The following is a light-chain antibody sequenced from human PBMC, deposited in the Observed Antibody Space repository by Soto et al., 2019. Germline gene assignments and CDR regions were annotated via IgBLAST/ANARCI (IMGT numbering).Light chain of an antibody. CDR1: QSVSSN. CDR3: QQYNNWPPWT. J-gene: IGKJ1*01. CDR2: GAS. V-gene: IGKV3-15*01. Sequence: EIVMTQSPATLSVSPGERATLSCRASQSVSSNLAWYPQKPGQAPRLLIYGASTRATGIPVRFSGSGSGTEFTLTFSSMQSEDFAVYYCQQYNNWPPWTFGQGTKVEIK.